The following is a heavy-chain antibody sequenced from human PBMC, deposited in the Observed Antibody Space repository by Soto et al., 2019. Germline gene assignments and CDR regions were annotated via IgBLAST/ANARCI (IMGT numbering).Heavy chain of an antibody. CDR2: ISATGGGT. CDR3: AKDRRAGGNSAFYFDF. V-gene: IGHV3-23*01. CDR1: GFKFSNYA. Sequence: GGSLRLSCAASGFKFSNYAMSWVRQAPGKGLEWVSLISATGGGTYYADSVKGRFTISRDNSHNTLYLQVHSLTAEDTAVYYCAKDRRAGGNSAFYFDFWGQGARVTVSS. D-gene: IGHD3-16*01. J-gene: IGHJ4*02.